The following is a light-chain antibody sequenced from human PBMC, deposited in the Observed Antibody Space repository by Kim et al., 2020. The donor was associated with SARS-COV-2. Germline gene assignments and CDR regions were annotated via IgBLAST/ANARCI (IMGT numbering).Light chain of an antibody. CDR3: QQYNMYPWT. J-gene: IGKJ1*01. V-gene: IGKV1-5*01. Sequence: ASVGDRVTSTCRASQSISGWLAWYQQKPGKAPNLLIYHASNLESGVPSRFSGSGSGTEFTLIISNLQPDDFATYYCQQYNMYPWTFGQGTKVDIK. CDR2: HAS. CDR1: QSISGW.